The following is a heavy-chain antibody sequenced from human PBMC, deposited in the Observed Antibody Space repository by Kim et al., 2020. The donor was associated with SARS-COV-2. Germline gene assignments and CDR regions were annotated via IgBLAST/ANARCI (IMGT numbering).Heavy chain of an antibody. J-gene: IGHJ5*02. CDR3: ARVPGKRQLWLPASP. CDR1: GGTFSSYA. V-gene: IGHV1-69*13. CDR2: IIPIFGTA. D-gene: IGHD5-18*01. Sequence: SVKVSCKASGGTFSSYAISWVRQAPGQGLEWMGGIIPIFGTANYAQKFQGRVTITADESTSTAYMELSSLRSEDTAVYYCARVPGKRQLWLPASPWGQGTLVTVSS.